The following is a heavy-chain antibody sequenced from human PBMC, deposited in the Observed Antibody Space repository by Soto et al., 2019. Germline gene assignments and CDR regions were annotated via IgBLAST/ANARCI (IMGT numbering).Heavy chain of an antibody. CDR3: ARDIAVAGTDFDY. CDR1: GFTFSSYA. D-gene: IGHD6-19*01. Sequence: QVQLVESGGGVVQPGRSLRLSCAASGFTFSSYAMHWVRQAPGKGLEWVAVILYDGSNKYYADSVKGRFTISRDNSKNTLYLQMNSLRAEDTAVYYCARDIAVAGTDFDYWGQGTLVTVSS. J-gene: IGHJ4*02. V-gene: IGHV3-30-3*01. CDR2: ILYDGSNK.